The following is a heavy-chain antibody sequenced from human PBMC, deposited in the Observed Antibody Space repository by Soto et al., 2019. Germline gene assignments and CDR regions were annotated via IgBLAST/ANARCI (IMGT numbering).Heavy chain of an antibody. V-gene: IGHV3-23*01. CDR2: ISGSGGST. J-gene: IGHJ5*02. Sequence: GGSLRLSCAASGFTFSSYAMSWVRQAPGKGLEWVSAISGSGGSTYYADSVKGRFTISRDNSKNTLYLQMNSLRAEDTAVYYCAKEGFDPNYDFWSGYLYWFDPWGQGTLVTVSS. CDR3: AKEGFDPNYDFWSGYLYWFDP. CDR1: GFTFSSYA. D-gene: IGHD3-3*01.